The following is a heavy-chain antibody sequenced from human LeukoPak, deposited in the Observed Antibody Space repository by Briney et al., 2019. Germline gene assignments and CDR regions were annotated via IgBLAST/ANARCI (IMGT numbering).Heavy chain of an antibody. J-gene: IGHJ6*02. D-gene: IGHD6-6*01. V-gene: IGHV1-8*01. Sequence: ASVKVSCKASGYTFTSYDINWVRQATGQGLEWMGWMNPNSGNTGYAQKFQGRVTMTRNTSVSTAYMELSSLRSEDTAVYYCARSIAARRGYYYNMDVWGQGTTVTVSS. CDR1: GYTFTSYD. CDR3: ARSIAARRGYYYNMDV. CDR2: MNPNSGNT.